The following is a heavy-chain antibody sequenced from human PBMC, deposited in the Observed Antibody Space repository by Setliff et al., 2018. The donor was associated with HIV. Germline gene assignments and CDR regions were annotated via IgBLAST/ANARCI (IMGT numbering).Heavy chain of an antibody. CDR1: GVSITTDGYF. Sequence: SSETLSLTCSVSGVSITTDGYFWSWIRHYPGKGLEWIGYMYHTGNTYSNPSLASRLVMSLDPSKNQFSLKLNSMTAADTAMFYCAGGRYFRDISDSRFDFWGQGMLVTVS. J-gene: IGHJ4*02. CDR3: AGGRYFRDISDSRFDF. V-gene: IGHV4-31*03. CDR2: MYHTGNT. D-gene: IGHD2-21*02.